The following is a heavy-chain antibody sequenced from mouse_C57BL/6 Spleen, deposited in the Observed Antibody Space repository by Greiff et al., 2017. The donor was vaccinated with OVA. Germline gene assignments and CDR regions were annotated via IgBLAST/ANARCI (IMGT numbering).Heavy chain of an antibody. CDR1: GYTFTSYW. CDR3: ARTGTCRDFDV. Sequence: VQLQQPGAELVKPGASVKLSCKASGYTFTSYWMHWVKQRPGQGLEWIGMIHPNSGSTNYNEKFKSKATLTVDKSSSTVYMQLSRLTSEDSAVYYCARTGTCRDFDVWGTGTTVTVSS. J-gene: IGHJ1*03. CDR2: IHPNSGST. V-gene: IGHV1-64*01. D-gene: IGHD4-1*01.